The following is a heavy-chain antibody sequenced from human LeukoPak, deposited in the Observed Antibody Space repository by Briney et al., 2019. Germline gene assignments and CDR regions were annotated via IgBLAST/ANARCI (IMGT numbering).Heavy chain of an antibody. J-gene: IGHJ4*02. CDR1: GXTFSSYW. CDR3: ARDRKGDY. CDR2: INSDGSST. V-gene: IGHV3-74*01. Sequence: GGSLRLSCAPSGXTFSSYWMHWVRHATGKGLVWVSRINSDGSSTNYADSVKGRFTISRHNAKNTLYLQMNSLRAEDTAVYYCARDRKGDYWGQGTLVTVSS.